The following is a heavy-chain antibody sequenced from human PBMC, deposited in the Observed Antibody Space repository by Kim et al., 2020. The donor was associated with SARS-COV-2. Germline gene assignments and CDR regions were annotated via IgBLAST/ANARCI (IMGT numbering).Heavy chain of an antibody. V-gene: IGHV4-39*01. D-gene: IGHD2-15*01. Sequence: SETLSLTCTVSGGSISSSSYYWGWIRQPPGKGLEWIGSIFYSGSTYYNPSLKSRVTISVDTSKNQFSLRLSSVTAADTAVYYCASLFDYSALDHWGQGTL. CDR1: GGSISSSSYY. CDR2: IFYSGST. CDR3: ASLFDYSALDH. J-gene: IGHJ5*02.